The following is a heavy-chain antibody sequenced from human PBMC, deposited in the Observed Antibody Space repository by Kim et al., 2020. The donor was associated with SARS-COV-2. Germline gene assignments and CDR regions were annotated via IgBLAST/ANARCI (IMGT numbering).Heavy chain of an antibody. CDR1: GFTFSSYG. J-gene: IGHJ4*02. V-gene: IGHV3-30*18. D-gene: IGHD2-21*02. CDR2: ISYDGSNK. Sequence: GGSLRLSCAASGFTFSSYGMHWVRQAPGKGLEWVAVISYDGSNKYYADSVKGRFTISRDNSKNTLYLQMNSLRAEDTAVYYCAKDAVRDGGNSVDYWGQGTLVTVSS. CDR3: AKDAVRDGGNSVDY.